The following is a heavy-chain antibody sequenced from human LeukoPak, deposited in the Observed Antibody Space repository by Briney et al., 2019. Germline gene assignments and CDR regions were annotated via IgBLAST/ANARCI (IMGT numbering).Heavy chain of an antibody. J-gene: IGHJ5*02. CDR2: IIPILGIA. D-gene: IGHD2-15*01. Sequence: ASVKVSCKASGGTFSSYTISWVRQAPGQGLEWMGRIIPILGIANYAQKFQGRVTITADKSTSTAYMELSSLRSEDTAVYYCARVGSVVVVAATGRYNWFDPWGQGTLVTVSS. CDR3: ARVGSVVVVAATGRYNWFDP. CDR1: GGTFSSYT. V-gene: IGHV1-69*02.